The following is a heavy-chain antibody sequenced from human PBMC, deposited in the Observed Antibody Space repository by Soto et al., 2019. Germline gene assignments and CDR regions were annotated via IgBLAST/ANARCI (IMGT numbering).Heavy chain of an antibody. J-gene: IGHJ4*02. Sequence: PGGSLRLSCAASGFTFSDYYMSWIRQAPGKGLEWVSYISSSGSIIYYADSVKGRFTISRDNAKNLLYLQMNTLRAEDTAVYYCARDQGYYDSSGYFYFWGQGTLVTVSS. CDR1: GFTFSDYY. CDR2: ISSSGSII. CDR3: ARDQGYYDSSGYFYF. D-gene: IGHD3-22*01. V-gene: IGHV3-11*01.